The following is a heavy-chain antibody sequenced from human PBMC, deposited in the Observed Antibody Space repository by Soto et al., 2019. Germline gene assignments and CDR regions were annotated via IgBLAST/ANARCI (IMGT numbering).Heavy chain of an antibody. Sequence: QVTLKESGPVLVKPTETLTLTCTVSGFSLSNARMGVSWIRQPPGKALEWLAHIFSNDEKSYSTSLKSRLTNSKDTSKSQVVLTMTNIDPVDTATYYCARIREPHIYYDYIWGSYRPGGHFDYWGQGTLVTVSS. D-gene: IGHD3-16*02. J-gene: IGHJ4*02. V-gene: IGHV2-26*01. CDR2: IFSNDEK. CDR1: GFSLSNARMG. CDR3: ARIREPHIYYDYIWGSYRPGGHFDY.